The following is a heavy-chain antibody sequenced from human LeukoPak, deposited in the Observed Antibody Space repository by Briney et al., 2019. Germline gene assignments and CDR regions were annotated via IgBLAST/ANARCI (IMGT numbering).Heavy chain of an antibody. Sequence: GRSLRLSCAASGFTFDDYAMHWVRQAPGKGLEWVSGITWNRDNIGYGDSVKGRFTISRDNVKNALYLQMNSLRPEDTALYYCAKDLGSAITSALVLDVWGQGTTVIVSS. CDR1: GFTFDDYA. CDR3: AKDLGSAITSALVLDV. D-gene: IGHD2-15*01. J-gene: IGHJ6*02. CDR2: ITWNRDNI. V-gene: IGHV3-9*01.